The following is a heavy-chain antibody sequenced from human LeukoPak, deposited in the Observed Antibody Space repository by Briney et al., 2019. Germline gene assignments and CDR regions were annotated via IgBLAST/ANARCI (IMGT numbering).Heavy chain of an antibody. V-gene: IGHV3-23*01. J-gene: IGHJ4*02. CDR1: GFTFSSCA. D-gene: IGHD1-26*01. CDR3: AKDPIFSGSYGVFDS. Sequence: GGSLRLSSAASGFTFSSCAMSWVRQAPGKGLEWVSTIIDSGNSLYYADSVEGRFTISRDNSKNTLYLQMNSLRAGDTAVYYCAKDPIFSGSYGVFDSWGQGTLVTVSS. CDR2: IIDSGNSL.